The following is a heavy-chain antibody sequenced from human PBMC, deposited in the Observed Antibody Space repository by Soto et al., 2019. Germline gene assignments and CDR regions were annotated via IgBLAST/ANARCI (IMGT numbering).Heavy chain of an antibody. CDR3: ARRGSGSDDDY. V-gene: IGHV3-23*01. D-gene: IGHD1-26*01. J-gene: IGHJ4*02. CDR2: ISGSGGST. CDR1: GFTFSSYA. Sequence: EVQLLESGGGLVQPGGSLRLSCAASGFTFSSYAMSWVRQAPGKGLERVSVISGSGGSTYYADSVKGRFTISRDNSKNTLNLQMNSLRAEDTAVYYCARRGSGSDDDYWGQGTLVTVSS.